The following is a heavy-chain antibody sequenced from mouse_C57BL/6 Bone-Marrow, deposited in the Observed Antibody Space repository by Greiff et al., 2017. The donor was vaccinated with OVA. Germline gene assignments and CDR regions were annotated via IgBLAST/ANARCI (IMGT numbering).Heavy chain of an antibody. J-gene: IGHJ4*01. CDR3: TTNDSNSDYAMDY. V-gene: IGHV14-4*01. CDR1: GFNIKDDY. D-gene: IGHD2-5*01. CDR2: IDPENGDT. Sequence: VQLQQSGAELVRPGASVKLSCTASGFNIKDDYMHWVKQRPEQGLEWIGWIDPENGDTEYASKFQGKATITADTSSNTAYLQLSSLTSEDTAVYYCTTNDSNSDYAMDYWGQGTSVTVSS.